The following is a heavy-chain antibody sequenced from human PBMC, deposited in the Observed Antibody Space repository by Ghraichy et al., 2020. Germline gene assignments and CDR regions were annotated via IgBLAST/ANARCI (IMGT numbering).Heavy chain of an antibody. V-gene: IGHV4-59*01. J-gene: IGHJ4*01. CDR1: HGSISTYY. CDR3: ARGDHFDSSGYQPFGY. Sequence: SETLSLTCSVSHGSISTYYWSWIRQPPGKGLEWIGYIYSRGTTRYNPSLKSRATILVDTSKNQFSLKLTSVTAADTAVYYCARGDHFDSSGYQPFGYWGHGILVTVSS. CDR2: IYSRGTT. D-gene: IGHD3-22*01.